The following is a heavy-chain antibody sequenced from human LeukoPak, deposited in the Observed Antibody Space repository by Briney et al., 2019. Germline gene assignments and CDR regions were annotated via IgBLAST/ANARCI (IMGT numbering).Heavy chain of an antibody. CDR3: ARGPYPYCSSTSCYYFDY. V-gene: IGHV3-30-3*01. D-gene: IGHD2-2*01. CDR1: GFTFSIYA. J-gene: IGHJ4*02. Sequence: GGSLRLSCAASGFTFSIYAMHWVRQAPGKGLEWVAVISYDGSNKYYADSVKGRFTISRDNSKNTLYLQMNSLRAEDTAVYYCARGPYPYCSSTSCYYFDYWGQGTLVTVSS. CDR2: ISYDGSNK.